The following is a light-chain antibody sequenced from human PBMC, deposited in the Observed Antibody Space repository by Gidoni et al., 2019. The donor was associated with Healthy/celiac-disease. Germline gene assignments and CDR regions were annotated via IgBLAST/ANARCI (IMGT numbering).Light chain of an antibody. J-gene: IGKJ2*01. CDR3: QQYDNLPRA. CDR2: DAS. V-gene: IGKV1-33*01. CDR1: QDISNY. Sequence: MTQSPSSLSASVGDRVTITCQASQDISNYLNWYQQKPGKAPKLLIYDASNLETGVPSRFSGSGSGTDFTFTISSLQPEDIATYYCQQYDNLPRAFXQXTKLEIK.